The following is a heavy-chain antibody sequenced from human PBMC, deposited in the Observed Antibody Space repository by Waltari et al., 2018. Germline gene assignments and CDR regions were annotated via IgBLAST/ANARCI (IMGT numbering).Heavy chain of an antibody. CDR2: IYTSGST. Sequence: QVQLQESGPGLVKPSQTLSLTCTVSGGSISSGSYYWSWIRQPAGKGLEWIGRIYTSGSTNYNPSRKSRVTISVDTSKNQFSLKLSSVTAADTAVYYCARVAETGDTVFDYWGQGTLVTVSS. D-gene: IGHD7-27*01. CDR1: GGSISSGSYY. J-gene: IGHJ4*02. CDR3: ARVAETGDTVFDY. V-gene: IGHV4-61*02.